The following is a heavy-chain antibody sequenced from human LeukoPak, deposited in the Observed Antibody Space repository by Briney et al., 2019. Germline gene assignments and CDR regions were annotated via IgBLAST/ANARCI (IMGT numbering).Heavy chain of an antibody. J-gene: IGHJ4*02. D-gene: IGHD4-11*01. CDR1: GFTFSSYG. CDR3: ARDHSLGAYFDY. Sequence: PGGSLRLSCAASGFTFSSYGMHWVRQAPGKGLEWVAVIWYDGSNKYYADSVKGRLTISRDNSKNTLYLQMNSLRAEDTAVYYCARDHSLGAYFDYWGQGTLVTVSS. CDR2: IWYDGSNK. V-gene: IGHV3-33*01.